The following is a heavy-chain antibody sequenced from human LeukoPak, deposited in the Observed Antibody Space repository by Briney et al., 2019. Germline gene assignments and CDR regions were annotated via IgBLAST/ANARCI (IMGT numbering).Heavy chain of an antibody. J-gene: IGHJ6*02. CDR1: GFTFSSYG. Sequence: PGGSLRLSCAASGFTFSSYGMHWVRQAPGEGLEWVAVISYDGSNKYYADSVKGRFTISRDNSKNTLYLQMNSLRAEDTAVYYCAKIDLGYCSGGSCPAACYYYYGMDVWGQGTTVTVSS. D-gene: IGHD2-15*01. CDR2: ISYDGSNK. V-gene: IGHV3-30*18. CDR3: AKIDLGYCSGGSCPAACYYYYGMDV.